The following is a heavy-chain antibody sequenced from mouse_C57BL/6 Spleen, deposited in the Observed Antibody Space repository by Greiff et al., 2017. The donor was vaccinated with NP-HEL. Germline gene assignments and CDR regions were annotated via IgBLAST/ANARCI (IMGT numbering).Heavy chain of an antibody. V-gene: IGHV1-64*01. CDR1: GYTFTSYW. CDR2: IHPNSGST. CDR3: ARDYYGSSLRRVDY. D-gene: IGHD1-1*01. J-gene: IGHJ4*01. Sequence: QVQLQQPGAELVKPGASVKLSCKASGYTFTSYWMHWVKQRPGQGLEWIGMIHPNSGSTNYNEKFKSKATLTVDKSSSTAYMQLSGLTSEDSAVYYCARDYYGSSLRRVDYWGQGTSVTVSS.